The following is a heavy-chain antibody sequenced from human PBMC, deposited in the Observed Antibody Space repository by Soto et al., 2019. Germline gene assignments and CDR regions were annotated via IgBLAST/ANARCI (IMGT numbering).Heavy chain of an antibody. D-gene: IGHD3-22*01. CDR3: ARWNYDTTGYYKGALDY. Sequence: PGGSLRLSCAASGFTFNTYSMNWVRQAPGRGLEWVSYISSSSSTVYYADSVKGRFTISRDNAKNSLYLQMNSLRAEDTAVYYCARWNYDTTGYYKGALDYWGQGTLVIVSS. CDR1: GFTFNTYS. V-gene: IGHV3-48*01. J-gene: IGHJ4*02. CDR2: ISSSSSTV.